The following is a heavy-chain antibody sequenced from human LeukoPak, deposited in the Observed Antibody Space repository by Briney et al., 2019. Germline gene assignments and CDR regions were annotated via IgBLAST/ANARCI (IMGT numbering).Heavy chain of an antibody. Sequence: ASVKVSCKASGGTFSSYAISWVRQAPGQGLEWMGWISAYNGNTNYAQKLQGRVTMTTDTSTSTAYMELRSLRSDDTAVYYCARDVPLTFWSGYNWFDPWGQGTLVTVSS. V-gene: IGHV1-18*01. D-gene: IGHD3-3*01. J-gene: IGHJ5*02. CDR2: ISAYNGNT. CDR3: ARDVPLTFWSGYNWFDP. CDR1: GGTFSSYA.